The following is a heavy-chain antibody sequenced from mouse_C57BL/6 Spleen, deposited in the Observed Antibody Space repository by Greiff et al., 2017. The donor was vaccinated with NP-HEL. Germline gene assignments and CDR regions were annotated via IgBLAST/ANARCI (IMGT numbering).Heavy chain of an antibody. V-gene: IGHV1-69*01. CDR2: IDPSDSYT. D-gene: IGHD1-1*01. J-gene: IGHJ4*01. CDR3: ARFNYGDAMDY. Sequence: QVQLQQPGAELVMPGASVKLSCKASGYTFTSYWMHWVQQRPGQGLEWIGEIDPSDSYTNYNQKFKGKSTLTVDQSSSTAYMQLSSLTSEDSAVYYCARFNYGDAMDYWGQGTSVTVSS. CDR1: GYTFTSYW.